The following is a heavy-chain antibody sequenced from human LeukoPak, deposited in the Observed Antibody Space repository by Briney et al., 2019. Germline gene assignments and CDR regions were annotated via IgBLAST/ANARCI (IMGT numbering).Heavy chain of an antibody. CDR2: IYYSGST. J-gene: IGHJ6*03. CDR3: ARVDIVVVPAAIVSEGYYMDV. V-gene: IGHV4-39*07. Sequence: SETLSLTCTVSGGSISSSSYYWGWIRQPPGKGLEWIGSIYYSGSTYYNPSLKSRVTISVDTSKNQFSLKLSSVTAADTAVYYCARVDIVVVPAAIVSEGYYMDVWGKGTTVTVSS. CDR1: GGSISSSSYY. D-gene: IGHD2-2*03.